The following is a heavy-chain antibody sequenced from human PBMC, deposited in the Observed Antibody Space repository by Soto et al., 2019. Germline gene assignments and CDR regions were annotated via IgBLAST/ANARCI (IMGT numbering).Heavy chain of an antibody. CDR3: ATDFIVGATSDYYYGMDV. D-gene: IGHD1-26*01. CDR1: GYTLTELS. J-gene: IGHJ6*02. CDR2: FDPEDGET. V-gene: IGHV1-24*01. Sequence: ASVKVSCKVSGYTLTELSMHWVRQAPGKGLEWMGGFDPEDGETIYAQKFQGRVTMTEDTSTDTAYMELGSLRSEDTAVYYCATDFIVGATSDYYYGMDVWGQGTTVTVSS.